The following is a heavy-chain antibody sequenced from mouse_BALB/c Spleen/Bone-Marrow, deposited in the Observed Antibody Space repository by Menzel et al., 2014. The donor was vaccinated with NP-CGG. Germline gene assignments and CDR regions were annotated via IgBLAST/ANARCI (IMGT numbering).Heavy chain of an antibody. J-gene: IGHJ3*01. CDR2: LWGGGTT. D-gene: IGHD2-4*01. CDR3: ARHWDYDYGFAY. Sequence: QVQLKESGPGLVAPSQSLSITCTVSGFSLTDYGVSWIRQPPGEGLEWLGVLWGGGTTYYNSTLKSRLSISRDNSKGQVFLKMNSLQTDDTAIYYCARHWDYDYGFAYWGQGTLVTVSA. V-gene: IGHV2-6-5*01. CDR1: GFSLTDYG.